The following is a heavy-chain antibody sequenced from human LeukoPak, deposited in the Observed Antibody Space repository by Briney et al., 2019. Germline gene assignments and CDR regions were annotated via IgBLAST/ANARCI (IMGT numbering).Heavy chain of an antibody. J-gene: IGHJ3*02. D-gene: IGHD1-26*01. V-gene: IGHV1-18*01. CDR3: AIGSGSKQKVHAFDI. Sequence: ASVKVSCKASGYTFINSAIGWVRQAPGQGLEWMGWISPYNGYTKYAESLQGRVTMTTDTSTSTAYMELRSLRSEDTAVYYCAIGSGSKQKVHAFDIWGQGTMVTVSS. CDR1: GYTFINSA. CDR2: ISPYNGYT.